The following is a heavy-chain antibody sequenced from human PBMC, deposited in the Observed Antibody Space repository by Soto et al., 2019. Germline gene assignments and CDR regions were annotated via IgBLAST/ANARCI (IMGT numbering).Heavy chain of an antibody. CDR2: IKSKTDGVTT. Sequence: EVQLVESGGGLVKPGGSLRLSCAASGFTFSNAWMSWVRQAPGKGLEWVGRIKSKTDGVTTDYAAPVKGRFTISRDDSKNTLYLQMNSLKTEDTAVYYCTTDFSAAGSTRFDYWGQGTLVTVSS. CDR3: TTDFSAAGSTRFDY. D-gene: IGHD6-13*01. V-gene: IGHV3-15*01. J-gene: IGHJ4*02. CDR1: GFTFSNAW.